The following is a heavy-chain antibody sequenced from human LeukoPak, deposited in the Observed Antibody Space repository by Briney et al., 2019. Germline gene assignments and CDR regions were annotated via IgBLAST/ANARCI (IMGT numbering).Heavy chain of an antibody. CDR2: IYYSGST. CDR1: SXSISSSNDY. Sequence: PSETLSLTCTVSSXSISSSNDYWGWIRQPPGKGLEWIGSIYYSGSTYYNPSLKSRVTISVDTSKNQFSLKLSSATAADTAVYYCARYASGSYFDYWGQGTLVTVSS. J-gene: IGHJ4*02. V-gene: IGHV4-39*01. CDR3: ARYASGSYFDY. D-gene: IGHD1-26*01.